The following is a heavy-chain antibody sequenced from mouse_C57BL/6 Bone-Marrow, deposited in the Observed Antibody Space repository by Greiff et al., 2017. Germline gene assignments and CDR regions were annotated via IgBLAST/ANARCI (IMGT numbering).Heavy chain of an antibody. D-gene: IGHD2-5*01. CDR1: GFPFSDSG. CDR2: ISSGSSTI. V-gene: IGHV5-17*01. Sequence: DVKLVASGGGLVKPGGSLKLSCAASGFPFSDSGMHWVRQAPETGLEWVSYISSGSSTIYYADTVKGRFTISRDNAKNTLFLQMTSLRAEYTAMYYCARGSNYSAMDYWGQGTLGTVSS. CDR3: ARGSNYSAMDY. J-gene: IGHJ4*01.